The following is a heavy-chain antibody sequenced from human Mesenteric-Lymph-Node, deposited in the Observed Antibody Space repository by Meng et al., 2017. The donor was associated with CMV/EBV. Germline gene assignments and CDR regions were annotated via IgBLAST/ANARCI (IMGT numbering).Heavy chain of an antibody. Sequence: GESLKISCAASGFTFTNYWMTWVRQAPGKGLEWVANINQDESEKHSVDSVKGRFTIFRDNAKNTAYLQMNSLTVEDAAVYYCGDFEAGWGQGTLVTVSS. CDR3: GDFEAG. V-gene: IGHV3-7*01. D-gene: IGHD3-3*01. J-gene: IGHJ4*02. CDR2: INQDESEK. CDR1: GFTFTNYW.